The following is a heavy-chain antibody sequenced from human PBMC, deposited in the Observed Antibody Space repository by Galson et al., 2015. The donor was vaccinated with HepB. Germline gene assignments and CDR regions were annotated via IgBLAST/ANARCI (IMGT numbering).Heavy chain of an antibody. D-gene: IGHD1-20*01. Sequence: SLRLSCAASGFTFSSYWMSWVRQAPGKGLEWVANIKQDGSEKYYVDSVKGRFTISRDNAKNSLYLQMNSLRAEDTAVYYCARDVGDFVYNWNPSPPYYMDVWGKVTTGTVSS. J-gene: IGHJ6*03. CDR2: IKQDGSEK. CDR1: GFTFSSYW. CDR3: ARDVGDFVYNWNPSPPYYMDV. V-gene: IGHV3-7*01.